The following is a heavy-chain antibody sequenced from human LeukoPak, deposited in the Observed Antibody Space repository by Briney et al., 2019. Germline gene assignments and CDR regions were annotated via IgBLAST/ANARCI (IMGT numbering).Heavy chain of an antibody. V-gene: IGHV4-59*08. CDR3: ARHRVSSGWTYNWFGP. D-gene: IGHD6-19*01. CDR1: GGSISSYY. CDR2: IHHSGTT. J-gene: IGHJ5*02. Sequence: SETLSLTCTVSGGSISSYYWSWIRQPPGKGLEWIGYIHHSGTTNYSPSLKSRVTISVDTSKNQFSLRLTSVTAADTAVYYCARHRVSSGWTYNWFGPWGQGTLVTVTS.